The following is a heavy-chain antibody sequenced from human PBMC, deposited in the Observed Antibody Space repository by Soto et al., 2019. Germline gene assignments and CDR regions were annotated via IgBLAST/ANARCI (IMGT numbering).Heavy chain of an antibody. V-gene: IGHV1-46*01. CDR1: GYTLTNYH. CDR2: IIRTGGSA. D-gene: IGHD4-17*01. CDR3: ARPLYGDYEGPFDT. Sequence: QVQLVQSGAEVKKPGASVRVSCKASGYTLTNYHMHWVRQASGQGLEWMGIIIRTGGSANYAQKLQGRAPRTGATSTRKVNMNLRSLTFEDTAEYYCARPLYGDYEGPFDTWGQGTVVTVS. J-gene: IGHJ3*02.